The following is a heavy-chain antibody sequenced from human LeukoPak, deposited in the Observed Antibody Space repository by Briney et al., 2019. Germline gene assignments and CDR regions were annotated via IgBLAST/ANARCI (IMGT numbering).Heavy chain of an antibody. CDR1: GLIFSSYA. D-gene: IGHD5-18*01. CDR2: ISYDGSNE. J-gene: IGHJ3*02. V-gene: IGHV3-30*04. CDR3: ARDLDYRGFIQLWLGAFDI. Sequence: GGSLRLSCAASGLIFSSYAMHWVRQAPGKGLEWVAVISYDGSNEYYADSVKGRFTISRDNSKNTLYLQMNNLGAEDTAVYYCARDLDYRGFIQLWLGAFDIWGQGTMVTVSS.